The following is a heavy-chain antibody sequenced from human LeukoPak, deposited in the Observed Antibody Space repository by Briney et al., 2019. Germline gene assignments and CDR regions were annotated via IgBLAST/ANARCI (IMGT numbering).Heavy chain of an antibody. CDR3: ARLFSAMADY. D-gene: IGHD5-18*01. CDR2: IYYSGST. CDR1: GGSISSSSYY. J-gene: IGHJ4*02. Sequence: SETLSLTCTVSGGSISSSSYYWGWIRQPPGKGLEWIGSIYYSGSTYYNPSLKSRVTISVDTSKNQFSLKLSSVTAADTAVYYCARLFSAMADYWGQGTLITVSS. V-gene: IGHV4-39*01.